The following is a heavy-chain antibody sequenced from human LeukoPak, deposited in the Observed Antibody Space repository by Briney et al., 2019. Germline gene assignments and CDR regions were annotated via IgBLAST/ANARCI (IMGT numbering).Heavy chain of an antibody. D-gene: IGHD4-23*01. Sequence: PSETLSLTCAVYAESFSDYYWSWIRQPPGKGLEWIGEINHSGSTNYNPSLTGRVTISRDTSKNQFSLRLSSVTAADAAVYYCARDKAPGGKRWFDPWGQGIPVIVSS. CDR3: ARDKAPGGKRWFDP. CDR2: INHSGST. V-gene: IGHV4-34*01. J-gene: IGHJ5*02. CDR1: AESFSDYY.